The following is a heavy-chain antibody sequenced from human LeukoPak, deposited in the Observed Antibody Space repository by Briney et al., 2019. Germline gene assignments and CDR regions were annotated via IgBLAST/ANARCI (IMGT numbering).Heavy chain of an antibody. D-gene: IGHD1-14*01. J-gene: IGHJ4*02. CDR3: ARNGYNV. CDR1: GYTFTSYA. CDR2: INAGNGNT. V-gene: IGHV1-3*01. Sequence: ASVKVSCKASGYTFTSYAMHWVRQAPGQRLEWMGWINAGNGNTKCSQKFQGGVTITRDTSASTAYMELSSLRSEDTAVYYCARNGYNVWGQGTLVTVSS.